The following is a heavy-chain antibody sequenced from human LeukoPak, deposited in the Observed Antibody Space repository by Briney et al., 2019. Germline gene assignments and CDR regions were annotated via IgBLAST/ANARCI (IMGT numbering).Heavy chain of an antibody. CDR2: MNPNSGNT. V-gene: IGHV1-8*01. CDR1: GYTFTSYD. CDR3: ARGPTPYCSGDSCYSFLYFHH. J-gene: IGHJ1*01. Sequence: GASVKVSCKASGYTFTSYDINWVRQATGQGLEWMGWMNPNSGNTGYAQKFQGRVTMTRDTSISTAYLELTTLRSDDTAVYYCARGPTPYCSGDSCYSFLYFHHWGQGTLVTVSS. D-gene: IGHD2-15*01.